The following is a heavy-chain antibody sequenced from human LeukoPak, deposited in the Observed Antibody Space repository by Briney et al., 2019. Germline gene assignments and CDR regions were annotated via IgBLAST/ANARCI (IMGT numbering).Heavy chain of an antibody. CDR1: GYTFTGYY. CDR3: ARVGRIAAAPADY. J-gene: IGHJ4*02. D-gene: IGHD6-13*01. CDR2: INPNSGGT. V-gene: IGHV1-2*02. Sequence: ASVKVSCKASGYTFTGYYMHWVRQAPGHRLEWMEWINPNSGGTNYAQKFQGRVTMTRETSISTAYMELSRLRSDDTAVNYCARVGRIAAAPADYWGQGTLVTVSS.